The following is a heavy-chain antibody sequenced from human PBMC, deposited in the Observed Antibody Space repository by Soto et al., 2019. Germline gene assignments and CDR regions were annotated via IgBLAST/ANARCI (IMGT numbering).Heavy chain of an antibody. CDR3: AKDAGHSGSYYLDVFY. V-gene: IGHV3-23*01. Sequence: GGSLRLSCAASGFTFSSYAMSWVRQAPGKGLEWVSAISGSGGSTYYADSVKGRFTISRDNSKNTLYLQMNSLRAEDTAVYYCAKDAGHSGSYYLDVFYWGQGTLVTVSS. D-gene: IGHD1-26*01. J-gene: IGHJ4*02. CDR2: ISGSGGST. CDR1: GFTFSSYA.